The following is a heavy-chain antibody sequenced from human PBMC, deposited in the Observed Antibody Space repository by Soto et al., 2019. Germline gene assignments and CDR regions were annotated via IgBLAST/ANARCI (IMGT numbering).Heavy chain of an antibody. CDR2: IIPIFGTA. J-gene: IGHJ5*02. D-gene: IGHD5-18*01. CDR1: GGTFSSYA. Sequence: GASVKVSCKASGGTFSSYAISWVRQAPGQGLEWMGGIIPIFGTANYAQKFQGRVTITADESTSTAYMELSSLRSEDTAVYYCARGHTATDPFDTWGQGTLVTVSS. V-gene: IGHV1-69*13. CDR3: ARGHTATDPFDT.